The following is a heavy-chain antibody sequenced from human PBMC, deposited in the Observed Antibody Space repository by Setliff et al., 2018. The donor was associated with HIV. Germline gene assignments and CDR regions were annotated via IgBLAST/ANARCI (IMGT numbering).Heavy chain of an antibody. J-gene: IGHJ3*01. Sequence: GSLRLSCAASGFSFSSCCMSWVRQAPGKGLEWVSAICRPDDTYYAGSVKGQFTISRDNSKNTVYLQMNSLTVEDTALYYCAKGMVGATWGTDAFDLWGQGTMVTVSS. V-gene: IGHV3-23*01. CDR2: ICRPDDT. CDR1: GFSFSSCC. CDR3: AKGMVGATWGTDAFDL. D-gene: IGHD1-26*01.